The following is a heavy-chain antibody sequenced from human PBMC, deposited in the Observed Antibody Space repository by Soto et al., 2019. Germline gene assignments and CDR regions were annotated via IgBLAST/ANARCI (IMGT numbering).Heavy chain of an antibody. CDR3: TTGSTSTKNY. CDR1: GFTFSNAW. V-gene: IGHV3-15*01. D-gene: IGHD6-6*01. CDR2: IKSKTDGGTT. J-gene: IGHJ4*02. Sequence: EVQLVESGGGLVIPGGSLRLSCAASGFTFSNAWLSWVRQAPGKGLEWVGRIKSKTDGGTTDYTAPVKGRFTISRDDSKNKLNLQMNSLKIEDTAVYYCTTGSTSTKNYWGQGTLVTVSS.